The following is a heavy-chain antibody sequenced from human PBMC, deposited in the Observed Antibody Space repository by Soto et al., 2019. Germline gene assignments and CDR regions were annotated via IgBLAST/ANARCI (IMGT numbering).Heavy chain of an antibody. CDR1: GGSVNGYY. CDR3: ATRITVFGLLIPPFDP. D-gene: IGHD3-3*01. J-gene: IGHJ5*02. V-gene: IGHV4-34*01. CDR2: INHTGGT. Sequence: SETLPLTCAVYGGSVNGYYWNWIRQPPGKGLEWIGEINHTGGTHYNPSLKSRVTMSVDTSKNQFSLRLSSVTAADTAIYYCATRITVFGLLIPPFDPWGQGTQVAVSS.